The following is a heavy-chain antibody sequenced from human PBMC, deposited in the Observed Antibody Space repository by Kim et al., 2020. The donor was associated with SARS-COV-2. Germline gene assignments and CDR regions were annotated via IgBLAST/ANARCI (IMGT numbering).Heavy chain of an antibody. D-gene: IGHD6-19*01. CDR2: IIPIFGTA. CDR3: ARGIAVAGTAPFDY. Sequence: SVKVSCKASGGTFSSYAISWVRQAPGQGLEWMGGIIPIFGTANYAQKFQGRVTITADESTSTAYMELSSLRSEDTAVYYCARGIAVAGTAPFDYWGQGTLVTVSS. V-gene: IGHV1-69*13. J-gene: IGHJ4*02. CDR1: GGTFSSYA.